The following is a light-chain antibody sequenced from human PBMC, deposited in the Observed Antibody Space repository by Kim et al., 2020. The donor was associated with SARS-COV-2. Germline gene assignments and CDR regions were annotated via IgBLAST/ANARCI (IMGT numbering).Light chain of an antibody. CDR1: QSVLYRSNNSNY. CDR2: WAS. J-gene: IGKJ4*01. V-gene: IGKV4-1*01. Sequence: DIVMTQSPDSLAVSLGERATINCKSSQSVLYRSNNSNYLAWYQQKPGQPPKLLIYWASTRESGVPDRFSGSGSGTDFTLTISSLQAEDVAVYYCQQYYSTPPLTFGGETKVDIK. CDR3: QQYYSTPPLT.